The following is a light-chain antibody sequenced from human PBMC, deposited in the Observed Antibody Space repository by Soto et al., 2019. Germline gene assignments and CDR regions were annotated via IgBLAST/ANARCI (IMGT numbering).Light chain of an antibody. CDR3: QQYADSPLLT. CDR1: QNVRNNY. V-gene: IGKV3-20*01. Sequence: IVLTQSPGTLSLSPGDRATLSCRVSQNVRNNYLAWYQQKRGQPPRLLISGASSRATGIPDRFSGSGSGTDFTLTISRLEPDDFAMYFCQQYADSPLLTFGGGTKVDIK. CDR2: GAS. J-gene: IGKJ4*01.